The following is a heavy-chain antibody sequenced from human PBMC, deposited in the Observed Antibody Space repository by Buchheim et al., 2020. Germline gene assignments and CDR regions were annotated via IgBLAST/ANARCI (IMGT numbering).Heavy chain of an antibody. CDR1: GFTFSSYA. V-gene: IGHV3-23*01. J-gene: IGHJ4*02. CDR3: AKVGSSWYLSDY. D-gene: IGHD6-13*01. CDR2: ISGSGVST. Sequence: EVQLLESGGGLVQPGESLRLSCAASGFTFSSYAMSWVRQAPGKGLEWVSSISGSGVSTYYADSVKGRFTISSNNSKNTLYLQMNSLRAEDTAVYYCAKVGSSWYLSDYWGQGTL.